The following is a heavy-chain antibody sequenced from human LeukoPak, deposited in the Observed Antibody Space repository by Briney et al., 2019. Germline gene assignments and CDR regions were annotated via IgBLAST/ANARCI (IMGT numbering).Heavy chain of an antibody. D-gene: IGHD1-14*01. V-gene: IGHV1-2*02. CDR2: INPNSGGT. Sequence: GASVNVSCKASGYTFTGYYMHWVRQAPGQGREGMGWINPNSGGTNYAQKFQGRVTMPRDTSISTAYMELSRLRSDDPAVYYCAILAETTAGVDSRKTNYWGQGTLVTVSS. CDR3: AILAETTAGVDSRKTNY. J-gene: IGHJ4*02. CDR1: GYTFTGYY.